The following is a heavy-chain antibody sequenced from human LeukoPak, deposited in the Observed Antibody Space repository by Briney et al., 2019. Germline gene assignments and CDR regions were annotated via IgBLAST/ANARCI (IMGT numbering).Heavy chain of an antibody. D-gene: IGHD3-10*01. CDR3: ARDGGHYYGSGTYYNAYYYYNGTDV. CDR2: IWYDGSNK. Sequence: SGGSLRLSYAASGFTFSSYGMHWVRQAPGKGLEWVAVIWYDGSNKYYADSVKGRFTISRDNSKNTLYLQMNSLRAEDTAVYYCARDGGHYYGSGTYYNAYYYYNGTDVWGQGTTVTVSS. J-gene: IGHJ6*02. V-gene: IGHV3-33*01. CDR1: GFTFSSYG.